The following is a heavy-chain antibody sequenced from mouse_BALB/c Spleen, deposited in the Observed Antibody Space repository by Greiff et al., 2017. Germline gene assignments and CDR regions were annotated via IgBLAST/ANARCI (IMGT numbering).Heavy chain of an antibody. CDR3: ARNSYGYDDAMDY. Sequence: VMLVESGPGLVAPSQSLSITCTVSGFSLTSYGVHWVRQPPGKGLEWLGVIWAGGSTNYNSALMSRLSISKDNSKSQVFLKMNSLQTDDTAMYYCARNSYGYDDAMDYWGQGTSVTVSS. J-gene: IGHJ4*01. V-gene: IGHV2-9*02. D-gene: IGHD2-2*01. CDR2: IWAGGST. CDR1: GFSLTSYG.